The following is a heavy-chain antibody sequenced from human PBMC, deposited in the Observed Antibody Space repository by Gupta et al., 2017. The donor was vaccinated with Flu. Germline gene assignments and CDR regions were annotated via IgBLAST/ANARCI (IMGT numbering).Heavy chain of an antibody. J-gene: IGHJ4*02. V-gene: IGHV3-7*01. CDR1: FKFRGYG. D-gene: IGHD3-10*01. Sequence: FKFRGYGMDGVGQAPGRGREWVDNIAADDSVNKEADAVKGGFTISRDDAKNSLVLQMNSMRAEDTTVYYCARNRGWQQLDYWGQGALVTVSS. CDR2: IAADDSVN. CDR3: ARNRGWQQLDY.